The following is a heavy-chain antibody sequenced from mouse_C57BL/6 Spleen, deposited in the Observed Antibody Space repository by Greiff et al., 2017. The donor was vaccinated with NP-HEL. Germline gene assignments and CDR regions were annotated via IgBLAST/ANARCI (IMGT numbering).Heavy chain of an antibody. CDR1: GYTFTDYY. J-gene: IGHJ2*01. D-gene: IGHD2-4*01. CDR2: IYPGSGNT. CDR3: ARLHYDYDFDY. Sequence: LVESGAELVRPGASVKLSCKASGYTFTDYYINWVKQRPGQGLEWIARIYPGSGNTYYNEKFKGKATLTAEKSSSTAYMQLSSLTSEDSAVYFCARLHYDYDFDYWGQGTTLTVSS. V-gene: IGHV1-76*01.